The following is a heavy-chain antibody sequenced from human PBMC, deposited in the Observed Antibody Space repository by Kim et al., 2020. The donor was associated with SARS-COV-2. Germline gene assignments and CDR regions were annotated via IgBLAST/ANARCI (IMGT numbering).Heavy chain of an antibody. CDR2: IYYSGST. CDR1: GGSVSSGSYY. V-gene: IGHV4-61*01. CDR3: ARDNALWFGELPQYYYYYYGMDV. Sequence: SETLSLTCTVSGGSVSSGSYYWSWIRQPPGKGLEWIGYIYYSGSTNYNPSLKSRVTISVDTSKNQFSLKLSSVTAADTAVYYCARDNALWFGELPQYYYYYYGMDVWGQGTTVTVSS. D-gene: IGHD3-10*01. J-gene: IGHJ6*02.